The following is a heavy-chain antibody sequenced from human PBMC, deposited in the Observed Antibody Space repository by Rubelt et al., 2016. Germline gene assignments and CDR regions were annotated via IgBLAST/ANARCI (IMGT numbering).Heavy chain of an antibody. D-gene: IGHD6-19*01. CDR2: IRSKANSYAT. V-gene: IGHV3-73*01. CDR3: AKDGVGAVAGQRPGYFDL. Sequence: FSDSAMHWVRQASGKGLEWVGYIRSKANSYATAYAASVKGRFTISRDDSKNTLYLQMNSLRAEDTAVYYCAKDGVGAVAGQRPGYFDLWGRGTLVTVSS. CDR1: FSDSA. J-gene: IGHJ2*01.